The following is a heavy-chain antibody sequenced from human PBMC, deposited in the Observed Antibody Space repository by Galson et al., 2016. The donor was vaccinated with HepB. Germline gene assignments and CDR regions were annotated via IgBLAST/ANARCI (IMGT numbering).Heavy chain of an antibody. CDR3: AREMMVRGIINPPFDS. V-gene: IGHV6-1*01. CDR2: TYYRSKWYH. J-gene: IGHJ4*02. Sequence: CAISGDSVSSISAAWSWIRQSPSRGLEWLGRTYYRSKWYHDYAVSVKSRITLNADTSKNQFSVQLSSVTPEDTAVYYCAREMMVRGIINPPFDSWGQGTLVTVSS. CDR1: GDSVSSISAA. D-gene: IGHD3-10*01.